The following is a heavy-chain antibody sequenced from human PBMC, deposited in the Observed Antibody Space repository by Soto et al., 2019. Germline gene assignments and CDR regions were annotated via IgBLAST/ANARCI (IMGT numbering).Heavy chain of an antibody. CDR1: GYTFTSYY. J-gene: IGHJ6*02. D-gene: IGHD3-3*01. CDR3: ARDQNYDFWSGQDYYDYGMDV. V-gene: IGHV1-46*01. CDR2: INPSGGST. Sequence: QVQLVQSGAEVKKPAASVKVSCNASGYTFTSYYMHWVRQAPGQGLEWMGIINPSGGSTSYAQKFQGGVTMTRDTSTSTVYIELSRLRSEDTAVYYCARDQNYDFWSGQDYYDYGMDVWGQGTTVTVSS.